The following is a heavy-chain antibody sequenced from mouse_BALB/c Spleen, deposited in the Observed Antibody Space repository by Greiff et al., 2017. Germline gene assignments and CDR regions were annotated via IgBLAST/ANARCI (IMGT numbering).Heavy chain of an antibody. CDR1: GFTFSNYW. Sequence: EVKLEESGGGLVQPGGSMKLSCVASGFTFSNYWMNWVRQSPEKGLEWVAEIRLKSNNYATHYAESVKGRFTISRDDSKSSVYLQMNNLRAEDTGIYYCTSTGTMGYYYAMDYWGQGTSVTVSS. D-gene: IGHD4-1*02. CDR2: IRLKSNNYAT. CDR3: TSTGTMGYYYAMDY. J-gene: IGHJ4*01. V-gene: IGHV6-6*02.